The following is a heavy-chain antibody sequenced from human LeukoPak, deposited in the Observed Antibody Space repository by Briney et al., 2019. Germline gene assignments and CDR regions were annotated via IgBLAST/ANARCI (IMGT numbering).Heavy chain of an antibody. CDR3: ARLSDYYDSSGYLD. Sequence: SETLSLTCTVSGGSISSSSYYWGWIRQPPGKGLEWIGSIYYSGSTYYNPSLKSRVTISVDTSKNQFSLKLSSVTAADTAVYYCARLSDYYDSSGYLDWGQGTLVTVSS. CDR1: GGSISSSSYY. CDR2: IYYSGST. D-gene: IGHD3-22*01. J-gene: IGHJ4*02. V-gene: IGHV4-39*07.